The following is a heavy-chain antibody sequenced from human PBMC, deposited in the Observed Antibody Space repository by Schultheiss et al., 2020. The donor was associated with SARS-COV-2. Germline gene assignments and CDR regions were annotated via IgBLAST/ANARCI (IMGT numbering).Heavy chain of an antibody. CDR2: IKSKTDGGTT. V-gene: IGHV3-15*01. J-gene: IGHJ1*01. D-gene: IGHD3-22*01. CDR3: TTAYYYYDSSGYMSRYFQH. CDR1: GFTFSNAW. Sequence: GGSLRLSCAASGFTFSNAWMSWVRQAPGKGLEWVGRIKSKTDGGTTDYAAPVKGRFTISRDDSKNTLYLQMNSLKTEDTAVYYCTTAYYYYDSSGYMSRYFQHWGQGTLVTVSS.